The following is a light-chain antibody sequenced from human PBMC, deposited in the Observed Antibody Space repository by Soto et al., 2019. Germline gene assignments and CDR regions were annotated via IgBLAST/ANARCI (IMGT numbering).Light chain of an antibody. V-gene: IGKV3-20*01. CDR2: AAS. CDR1: QSVTSSY. Sequence: EIVLTQSPGTLSLSPGERATLSCRASQSVTSSYLAWYQQKPGQAPRLLIYAASSRATGIPDRFSGSGSGTDFTLTISRLEPEDFAVYYCQHYGYSATLGGGTKVEIK. J-gene: IGKJ4*01. CDR3: QHYGYSAT.